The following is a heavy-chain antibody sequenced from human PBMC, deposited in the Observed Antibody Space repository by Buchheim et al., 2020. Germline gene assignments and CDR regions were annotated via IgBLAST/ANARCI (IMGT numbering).Heavy chain of an antibody. J-gene: IGHJ4*02. D-gene: IGHD2-15*01. Sequence: QVQLVESGGGVVQPGRSLRLSCAASGFTFSSYGMHWVRQAPGKGLEWVAVIWYDGSNKYYADSVKGRFTISRDNSKNTLYLQMNSLRAEDTAVYYCARDSRYCSGGSCYRYFDYWGQGTL. CDR1: GFTFSSYG. CDR3: ARDSRYCSGGSCYRYFDY. CDR2: IWYDGSNK. V-gene: IGHV3-33*01.